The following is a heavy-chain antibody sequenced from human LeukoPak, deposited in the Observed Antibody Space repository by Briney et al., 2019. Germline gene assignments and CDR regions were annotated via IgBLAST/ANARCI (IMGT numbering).Heavy chain of an antibody. CDR1: GFTFSSYW. V-gene: IGHV3-7*01. Sequence: GGSLRLSCAASGFTFSSYWMSWVRQAPGKGLEWVANIKQDGSEKYYVDSVKGRFSISRDNAKNSLYVQMNSLRAEDTAVYYCARDLRHSLDAFDVWGQGTMVTVSS. D-gene: IGHD2-21*01. CDR2: IKQDGSEK. CDR3: ARDLRHSLDAFDV. J-gene: IGHJ3*01.